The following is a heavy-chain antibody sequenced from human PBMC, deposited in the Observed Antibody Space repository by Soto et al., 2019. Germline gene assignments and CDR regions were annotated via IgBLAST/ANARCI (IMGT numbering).Heavy chain of an antibody. D-gene: IGHD5-18*01. V-gene: IGHV4-61*01. J-gene: IGHJ4*02. CDR1: GGSVSSGSYY. Sequence: SETLSLTCTVSGGSVSSGSYYWSWIRQPPGKGLEWIGYIYYSGSTNYNPSLKSRVTISVDTSKNQFSLKLSSVTAADTAVYYCARGRGYSYGLANDYWGQGTLVTVSS. CDR2: IYYSGST. CDR3: ARGRGYSYGLANDY.